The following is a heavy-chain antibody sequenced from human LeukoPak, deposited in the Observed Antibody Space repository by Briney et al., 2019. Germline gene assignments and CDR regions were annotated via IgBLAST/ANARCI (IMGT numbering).Heavy chain of an antibody. D-gene: IGHD2-21*02. CDR3: AKRDRPCSGDCSAPYYFDY. V-gene: IGHV3-23*01. CDR2: ISSSGRNT. CDR1: GFXFTTFA. J-gene: IGHJ4*02. Sequence: GGSLRRSCAASGFXFTTFAISWVREAPGKGLELGSSISSSGRNTYYADSVKGRFTISRDNSKNTLYLEMSSLRAEDTAVYYCAKRDRPCSGDCSAPYYFDYWGQGTLVTVSS.